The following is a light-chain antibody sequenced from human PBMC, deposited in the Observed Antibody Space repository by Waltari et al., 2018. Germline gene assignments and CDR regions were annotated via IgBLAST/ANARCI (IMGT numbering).Light chain of an antibody. CDR3: QQSYGTPKT. J-gene: IGKJ4*01. CDR1: QSIRSY. CDR2: AAA. V-gene: IGKV1-39*01. Sequence: DIQMTQSPSSLSASVGDRVSITCRASQSIRSYLNWYQQKPGKAPKLLIYAAASLQSGVPSRFGGSGSGTDFTLTISSLQPEDFATYYCQQSYGTPKTFGGGTKVEIK.